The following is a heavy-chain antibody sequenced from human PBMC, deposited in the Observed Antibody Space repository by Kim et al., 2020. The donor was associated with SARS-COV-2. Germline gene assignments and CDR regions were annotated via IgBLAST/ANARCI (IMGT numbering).Heavy chain of an antibody. J-gene: IGHJ4*02. CDR3: ARGLLNRHDGRAQYYYGSGSSLYFDY. Sequence: SETLSLTCAVYGGSFSGYYWSWIRQPPGKGLEWIWEINHSGSTNYNPSLKSRVTISVDTSKNQFSLKLSSVTAADTAVYYCARGLLNRHDGRAQYYYGSGSSLYFDYWGQGTLVTVSS. CDR1: GGSFSGYY. CDR2: INHSGST. V-gene: IGHV4-34*01. D-gene: IGHD3-10*01.